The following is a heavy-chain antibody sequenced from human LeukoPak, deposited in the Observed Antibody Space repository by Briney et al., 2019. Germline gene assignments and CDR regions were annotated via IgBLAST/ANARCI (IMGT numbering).Heavy chain of an antibody. D-gene: IGHD3-3*01. V-gene: IGHV4-30-4*08. J-gene: IGHJ5*02. CDR3: ARDKGSNDFGWFDP. CDR2: IYYSGST. Sequence: SETLSLTCTVSGGSISSGSHYWSWIRQPPGKGLEWIGYIYYSGSTYYNPSLKSRVTISVDTSKNQFSLKLSSVTAADTAVYYCARDKGSNDFGWFDPWGQGTLVTVSS. CDR1: GGSISSGSHY.